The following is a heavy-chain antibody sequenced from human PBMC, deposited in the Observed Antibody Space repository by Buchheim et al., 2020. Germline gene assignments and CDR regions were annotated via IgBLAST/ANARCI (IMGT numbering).Heavy chain of an antibody. D-gene: IGHD2-21*02. Sequence: QVQLVQSGAEVKKPGSSVKVSCKASGGTFSSYAISWVRQAPGQGLEWMGGIIPIFGTANYAQKFQGRVTLTADESTSTAYMELSSLRSEDTAVYYCARVYCGGDCYPTRSYWYFDLWGRGTL. J-gene: IGHJ2*01. CDR2: IIPIFGTA. V-gene: IGHV1-69*01. CDR3: ARVYCGGDCYPTRSYWYFDL. CDR1: GGTFSSYA.